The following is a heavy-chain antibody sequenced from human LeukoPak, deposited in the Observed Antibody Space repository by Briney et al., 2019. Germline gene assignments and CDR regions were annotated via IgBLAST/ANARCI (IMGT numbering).Heavy chain of an antibody. D-gene: IGHD1-26*01. Sequence: AAGSLCLSCAASGFTISSNWMSWVRQAPGKGLEWVANIKQDGSEKSYVDSVKGRFTISTDNAKNSLYLQMKSLRAEAKAVYYRARGFVGATRNYWGQGTLVTVSS. CDR2: IKQDGSEK. CDR1: GFTISSNW. CDR3: ARGFVGATRNY. V-gene: IGHV3-7*01. J-gene: IGHJ4*02.